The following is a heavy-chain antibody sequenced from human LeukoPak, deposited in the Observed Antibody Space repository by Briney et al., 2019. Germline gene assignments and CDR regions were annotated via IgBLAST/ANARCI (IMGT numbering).Heavy chain of an antibody. D-gene: IGHD1-26*01. Sequence: VASVKVSCKASGYTFTSYAMNWVRQAPGQGLEWMGWINTNTGNPTYAQGFTGRFVFSLDTSVSTAYLQISSLKAEDTAVYYCARDWWEQHPNLHNWFDPWGQGTLVTVSS. CDR1: GYTFTSYA. V-gene: IGHV7-4-1*02. CDR3: ARDWWEQHPNLHNWFDP. CDR2: INTNTGNP. J-gene: IGHJ5*02.